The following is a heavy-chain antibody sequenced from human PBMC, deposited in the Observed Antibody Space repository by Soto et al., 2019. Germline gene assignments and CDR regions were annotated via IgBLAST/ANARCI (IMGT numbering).Heavy chain of an antibody. CDR1: GGSISSSSYY. CDR3: AREGGGYCSGGSGQVDY. V-gene: IGHV4-39*02. CDR2: IYYRGNT. Sequence: QLQLQESGPGLVKPAETLSLTCTVSGGSISSSSYYWGWIRQPPGKGLEWIGSIYYRGNTYYNPSLKSRVTISVDTSKNQFSLKLSSVTAADTAVYYCAREGGGYCSGGSGQVDYWGQGTLGTVSS. D-gene: IGHD2-15*01. J-gene: IGHJ4*02.